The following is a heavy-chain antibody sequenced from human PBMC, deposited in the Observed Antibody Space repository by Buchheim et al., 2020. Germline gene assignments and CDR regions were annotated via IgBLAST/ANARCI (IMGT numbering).Heavy chain of an antibody. D-gene: IGHD4-11*01. V-gene: IGHV4-61*01. CDR2: IYYTGGA. Sequence: QVQLQESGPGLVKPSEPLSLTCTVSGGSVSSSIHYWSWVRQTPGKGLEWIAYIYYTGGANYSPSLKGRPTIPSDPPTNQFSLKLISVTAADTAVYYCARDRYRMTTHWYFDLWGRGTL. J-gene: IGHJ2*01. CDR3: ARDRYRMTTHWYFDL. CDR1: GGSVSSSIHY.